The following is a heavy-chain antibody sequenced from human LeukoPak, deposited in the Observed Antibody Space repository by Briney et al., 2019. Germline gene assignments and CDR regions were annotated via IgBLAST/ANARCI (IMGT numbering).Heavy chain of an antibody. CDR2: IIPILGIA. CDR3: ARDLLVGATAFDY. CDR1: GGTFSSYA. Sequence: GASVKVSCKASGGTFSSYAISWVRQAPGQGLEWMGRIIPILGIANYAQKLQGRVTMTTDTSTSTAYMELRSLRSDDTAVYYCARDLLVGATAFDYWGQGTLVTVSS. D-gene: IGHD1-26*01. J-gene: IGHJ4*02. V-gene: IGHV1-69*04.